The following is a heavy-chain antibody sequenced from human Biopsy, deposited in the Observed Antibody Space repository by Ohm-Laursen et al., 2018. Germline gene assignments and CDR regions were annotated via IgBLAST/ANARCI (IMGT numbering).Heavy chain of an antibody. J-gene: IGHJ6*02. Sequence: SLRLSCAASGFTFSSYAMSWVRQAPGKGLEWVSAIRSNGGSTYYANSVKGRFTISRDNSKNILFLQVNNLRAEDTAIYYCTKADDFWSPEGYYYYFSGMDVWGQETTVTVSS. V-gene: IGHV3-23*01. CDR2: IRSNGGST. D-gene: IGHD3-3*01. CDR3: TKADDFWSPEGYYYYFSGMDV. CDR1: GFTFSSYA.